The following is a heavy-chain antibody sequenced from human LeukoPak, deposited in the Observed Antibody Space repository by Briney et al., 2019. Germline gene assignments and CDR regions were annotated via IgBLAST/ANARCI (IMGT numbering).Heavy chain of an antibody. CDR1: GYTFTSYG. CDR2: ISAYDGNT. Sequence: GASVKVSCKASGYTFTSYGISWVRQAPGQGLEWMGWISAYDGNTNYAQKLQGRVTMTTDTSTSTAYMELSSLRSEDTAVYYCASLGYCSGGSCYAFDIWGQGTMVTVSS. V-gene: IGHV1-18*01. CDR3: ASLGYCSGGSCYAFDI. D-gene: IGHD2-15*01. J-gene: IGHJ3*02.